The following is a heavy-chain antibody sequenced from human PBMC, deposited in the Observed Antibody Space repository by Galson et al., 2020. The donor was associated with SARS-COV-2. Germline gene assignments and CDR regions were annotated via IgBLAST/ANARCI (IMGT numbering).Heavy chain of an antibody. CDR3: ASAPYWELLNY. D-gene: IGHD1-26*01. CDR1: GYSISSGYY. Sequence: SETLSLTCTVSGYSISSGYYWGWIRQPPGKGLEWIGSIYHSGSTYYNPSLKSRVTISVDTSKNQFSLKLSSVTAADTAVYYCASAPYWELLNYWGQGTLVTVSS. CDR2: IYHSGST. V-gene: IGHV4-38-2*02. J-gene: IGHJ4*02.